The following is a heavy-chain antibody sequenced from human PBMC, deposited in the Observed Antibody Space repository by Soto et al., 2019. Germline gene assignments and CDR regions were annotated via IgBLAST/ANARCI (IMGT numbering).Heavy chain of an antibody. D-gene: IGHD1-1*01. J-gene: IGHJ6*02. CDR3: AGVPSHNIDYYYYGMDV. Sequence: GESLKISCKGSGYSFTSYWIGWVRQMPGKGLEWMGIIYPGDSDTRYSPSFQGQVTISADKSISTAYLQWSSLKASDTAMYYCAGVPSHNIDYYYYGMDVWGQGTTVTVSS. V-gene: IGHV5-51*01. CDR1: GYSFTSYW. CDR2: IYPGDSDT.